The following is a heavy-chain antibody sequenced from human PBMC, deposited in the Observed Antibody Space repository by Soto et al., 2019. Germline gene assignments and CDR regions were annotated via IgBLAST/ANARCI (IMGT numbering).Heavy chain of an antibody. J-gene: IGHJ5*02. Sequence: QVQLVESGGGVVQPGRSLRLSCAASGFTFSSYAMHWVRQAPGKGLEWVAVISYDGSNKYYADSVKGRFTISRDNSKNTLYLQMNRLRAEDTAVYYCARGLGDHIPMVRGVRSWFDPWGQGTLVTVSS. CDR2: ISYDGSNK. D-gene: IGHD3-10*01. V-gene: IGHV3-30-3*01. CDR3: ARGLGDHIPMVRGVRSWFDP. CDR1: GFTFSSYA.